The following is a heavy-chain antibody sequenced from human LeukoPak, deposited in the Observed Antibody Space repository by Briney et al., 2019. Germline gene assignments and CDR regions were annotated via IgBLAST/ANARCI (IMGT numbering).Heavy chain of an antibody. CDR1: GYTVTGYA. J-gene: IGHJ4*02. CDR3: TRDLTISGPIGI. V-gene: IGHV1-2*06. Sequence: ASVKVSCKAAGYTVTGYAMHWVRQSPGQGLEGVGRLDPNSGGTNYAQDFQGRVTITRDTSINTAYMELSRLRSDDTAKYYCTRDLTISGPIGIWGQGTLVTVSA. D-gene: IGHD3-9*01. CDR2: LDPNSGGT.